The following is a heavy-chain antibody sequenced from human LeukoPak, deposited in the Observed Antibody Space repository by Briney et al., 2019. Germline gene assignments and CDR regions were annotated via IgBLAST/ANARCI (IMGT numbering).Heavy chain of an antibody. J-gene: IGHJ4*02. CDR2: IYTSGST. CDR3: ARGPSTYCSSTSCLTFDY. Sequence: SQTLSLTCTVSGGSISSGDYYWSWIRQPAGKGLEWIGRIYTSGSTNYNPSLKSRVTMSVDTSKNQFSLKLSSVTAADTAVYYCARGPSTYCSSTSCLTFDYWGQGTLVTVSS. CDR1: GGSISSGDYY. V-gene: IGHV4-61*02. D-gene: IGHD2-2*01.